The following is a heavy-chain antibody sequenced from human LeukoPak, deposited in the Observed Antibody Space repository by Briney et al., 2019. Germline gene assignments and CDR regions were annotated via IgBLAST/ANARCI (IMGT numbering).Heavy chain of an antibody. CDR2: IGTAGEI. CDR3: ARDGRIAVAGNDFDY. J-gene: IGHJ4*02. Sequence: GGSLRLSCAASGFTFRSYDMHWVRQATGKGLEWVSGIGTAGEIYYPGSVKGRFTISRDNAKNSLYLQMNSLRAEDTAVYYCARDGRIAVAGNDFDYWGQGTLVTVSS. CDR1: GFTFRSYD. D-gene: IGHD6-19*01. V-gene: IGHV3-13*01.